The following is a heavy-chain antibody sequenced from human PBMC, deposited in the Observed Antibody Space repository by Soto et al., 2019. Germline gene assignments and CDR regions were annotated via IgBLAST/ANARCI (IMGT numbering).Heavy chain of an antibody. J-gene: IGHJ5*02. CDR2: INSDGSST. V-gene: IGHV3-74*01. CDR3: ARARNSVVVPAANNNWFDP. CDR1: GFTFSSYW. D-gene: IGHD2-2*01. Sequence: GGSLRLSCTASGFTFSSYWMHWVRQAPGKGLVWVSRINSDGSSTSYADSVKGRFTISRDNAKNTLYLQMNSLRAEDTAVYYCARARNSVVVPAANNNWFDPWGQGTLVTVSS.